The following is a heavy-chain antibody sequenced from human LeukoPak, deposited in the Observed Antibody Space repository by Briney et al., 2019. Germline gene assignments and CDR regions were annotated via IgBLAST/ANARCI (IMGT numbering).Heavy chain of an antibody. D-gene: IGHD3-9*01. J-gene: IGHJ4*02. CDR2: ISYDASNK. V-gene: IGHV3-30-3*01. CDR3: ARVRAGYSPFDY. CDR1: GFTFSSYA. Sequence: GGSLRLSCAASGFTFSSYAMHWVRQAPGKGLEWVAVISYDASNKYYADSVKGRFTISRDNSKNTLYLQMNSLRAEDTAVYYCARVRAGYSPFDYWGQGTLVTVSS.